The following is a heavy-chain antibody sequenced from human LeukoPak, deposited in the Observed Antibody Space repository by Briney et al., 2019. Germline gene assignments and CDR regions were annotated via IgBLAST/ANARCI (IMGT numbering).Heavy chain of an antibody. CDR2: IDSDGSNT. CDR1: GFTFSSYW. V-gene: IGHV3-74*01. D-gene: IGHD2-15*01. J-gene: IGHJ4*02. CDR3: ARSPVVAATYRLDY. Sequence: GGSLRLSCAASGFTFSSYWMEWVRQAPGKGLVWVSRIDSDGSNTNYADSVKGRFIISRDNSKNTLYLQMNSLRAEDTAVYYCARSPVVAATYRLDYWGQGNLVTVSS.